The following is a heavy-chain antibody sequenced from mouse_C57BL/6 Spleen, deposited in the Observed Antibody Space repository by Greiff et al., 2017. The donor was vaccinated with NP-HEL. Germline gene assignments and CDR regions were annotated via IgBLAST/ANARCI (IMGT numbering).Heavy chain of an antibody. D-gene: IGHD3-2*02. CDR2: IYPGDGDT. CDR3: AKGTAQGGFAY. Sequence: QVQLQQSGPELVKPGASVKISCKASGYAFSSSWMNWVKQRPGKGLEWIGRIYPGDGDTNYNGKFKGKATLTADKSSSTAYMQLSSLTSEDSAVYFCAKGTAQGGFAYWGQGTLVTVSA. CDR1: GYAFSSSW. V-gene: IGHV1-82*01. J-gene: IGHJ3*01.